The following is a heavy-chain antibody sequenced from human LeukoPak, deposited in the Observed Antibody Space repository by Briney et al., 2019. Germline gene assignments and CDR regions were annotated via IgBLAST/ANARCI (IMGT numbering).Heavy chain of an antibody. Sequence: PGGSLRLSCAASGFTVSSNYVSWVRQAPGKGLEWVSVIYSGGSTYYADSVKGRFTISRDNSKNTLYLQMNSLRAEDTAVYYCARSSSSWAYYYYGMDVWGQGTTVTVSS. CDR2: IYSGGST. D-gene: IGHD6-13*01. CDR3: ARSSSSWAYYYYGMDV. CDR1: GFTVSSNY. V-gene: IGHV3-66*01. J-gene: IGHJ6*02.